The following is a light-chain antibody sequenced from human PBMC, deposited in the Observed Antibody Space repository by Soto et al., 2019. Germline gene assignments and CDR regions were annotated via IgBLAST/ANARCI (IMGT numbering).Light chain of an antibody. CDR1: SGHSSYA. CDR3: QTWAPGIVV. J-gene: IGLJ2*01. V-gene: IGLV4-69*01. Sequence: QPVLTQSPSASASLGASVKLTCTLSSGHSSYAIAWHQQQPEKGPRYLMKLNSDGSHTKGDGIPDRFSGSSSGAERYLIISSLQSEDEADYYCQTWAPGIVVFGGGTKLTVL. CDR2: LNSDGSH.